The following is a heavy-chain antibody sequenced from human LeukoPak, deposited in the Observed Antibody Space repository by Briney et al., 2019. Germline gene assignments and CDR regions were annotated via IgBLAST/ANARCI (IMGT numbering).Heavy chain of an antibody. CDR1: GYSFTSYW. CDR2: IYPGDSDT. V-gene: IGHV5-51*01. Sequence: GESLKIFCKGSGYSFTSYWIGWVRQMPGKGLEWMGIIYPGDSDTRYSPSFQGQVTISADKSISTAYLQWSSLKASDTATYYCARPYCSSTSCYGYFDYWGQGTLVTVSS. J-gene: IGHJ4*02. CDR3: ARPYCSSTSCYGYFDY. D-gene: IGHD2-2*01.